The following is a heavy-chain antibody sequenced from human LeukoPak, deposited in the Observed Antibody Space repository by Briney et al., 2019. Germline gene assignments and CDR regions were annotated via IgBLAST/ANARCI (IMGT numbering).Heavy chain of an antibody. CDR3: ARGLQWLVEGWFDP. CDR2: IYCSGST. D-gene: IGHD6-19*01. CDR1: GGSISSYY. V-gene: IGHV4-59*01. J-gene: IGHJ5*02. Sequence: PSETLSLTCTVSGGSISSYYWSWIRQPPGKGLEWIGYIYCSGSTNYNPSLKSRVTISVDTSKNQFSLKLSSVTAADTAVYYCARGLQWLVEGWFDPWGQGTLVTVSS.